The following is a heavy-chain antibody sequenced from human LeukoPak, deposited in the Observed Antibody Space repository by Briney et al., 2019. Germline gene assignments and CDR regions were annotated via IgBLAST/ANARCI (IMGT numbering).Heavy chain of an antibody. CDR3: TRVVLVGTTYSYFDY. CDR2: TRKKTNSYTT. CDR1: GFTVNNKY. D-gene: IGHD1-26*01. J-gene: IGHJ4*02. Sequence: GGSLRLSCAASGFTVNNKYMTWVRQAPGKGLEWVGRTRKKTNSYTTEYAASVKGRFTISRDDSKNSLYLQMNSLKAEDTAVYYCTRVVLVGTTYSYFDYWGQGTLVTVSS. V-gene: IGHV3-72*01.